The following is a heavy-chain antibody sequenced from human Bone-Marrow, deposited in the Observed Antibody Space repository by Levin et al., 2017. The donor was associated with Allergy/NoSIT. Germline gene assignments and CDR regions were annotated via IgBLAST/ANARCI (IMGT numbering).Heavy chain of an antibody. CDR1: GYTFTSYD. D-gene: IGHD6-19*01. V-gene: IGHV1-8*01. CDR3: ARAPDSSGWYFYYYYYGMDV. Sequence: GESLKISCKASGYTFTSYDINWVRQATGQGLEWMGWMNPNSGNTGYAQKFQGRVTMTRNTSISTAYMELSSLRSEDTAVYYCARAPDSSGWYFYYYYYGMDVWGQGTTVTVSS. CDR2: MNPNSGNT. J-gene: IGHJ6*02.